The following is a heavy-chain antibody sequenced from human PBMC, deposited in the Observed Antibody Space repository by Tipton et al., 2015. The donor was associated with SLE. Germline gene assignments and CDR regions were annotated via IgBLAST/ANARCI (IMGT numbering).Heavy chain of an antibody. V-gene: IGHV3-15*01. D-gene: IGHD6-6*01. CDR3: TTAGSSGDFDY. J-gene: IGHJ4*02. CDR2: IKSKTDGGTT. CDR1: GFTFSNAW. Sequence: SLRLSCAASGFTFSNAWMSWVRQAPGKGLEWVGRIKSKTDGGTTDYAAPVKCRFTISRDDSKNTLYLQMNSLKTEDTAVYYCTTAGSSGDFDYWGQGTLVTVSS.